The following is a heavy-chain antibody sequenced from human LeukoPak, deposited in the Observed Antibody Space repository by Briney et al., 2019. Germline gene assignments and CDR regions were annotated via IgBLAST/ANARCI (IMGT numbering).Heavy chain of an antibody. CDR1: GFTFKNYG. CDR3: ARGLYSTGWVDY. CDR2: ISGTGANT. Sequence: GGSLRLSCAASGFTFKNYGMSWVRQAPGKGLEWVSDISGTGANTYYADSVKGRFTISRDNSKNTLYLQMNSLRAEDTAVYYCARGLYSTGWVDYWGQGTLVTVSS. D-gene: IGHD6-19*01. V-gene: IGHV3-23*01. J-gene: IGHJ4*02.